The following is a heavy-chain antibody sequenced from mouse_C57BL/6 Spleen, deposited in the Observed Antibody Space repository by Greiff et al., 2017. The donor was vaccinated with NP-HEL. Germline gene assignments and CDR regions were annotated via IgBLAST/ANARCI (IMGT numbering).Heavy chain of an antibody. CDR1: GFTFSDYG. CDR2: ISSGSSTI. V-gene: IGHV5-17*01. J-gene: IGHJ1*03. CDR3: ARRKGSHWYFDV. Sequence: EVQLVESGGGLVKPGGSLKLSCAASGFTFSDYGMHWVRQAPEKGLEWVAYISSGSSTIYYADTVKGRFTISRDNAKNTLFLLMTSLRSEDTAMYYCARRKGSHWYFDVWGTGTTVTVSS.